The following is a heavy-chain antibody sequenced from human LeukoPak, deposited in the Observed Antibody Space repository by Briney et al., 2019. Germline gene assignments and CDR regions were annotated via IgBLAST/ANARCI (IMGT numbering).Heavy chain of an antibody. CDR3: AKNGLGYFDWLSDY. Sequence: PGGSLRLSCAASGFTFSSYAMSWVRQAPGKGLEWVSAISGSGGSTYYADSVKGRFTISRDNSKNTLYLQMNSLRAEDTAVYYCAKNGLGYFDWLSDYWGQGTLVTVSS. CDR1: GFTFSSYA. J-gene: IGHJ4*02. V-gene: IGHV3-23*01. D-gene: IGHD3-9*01. CDR2: ISGSGGST.